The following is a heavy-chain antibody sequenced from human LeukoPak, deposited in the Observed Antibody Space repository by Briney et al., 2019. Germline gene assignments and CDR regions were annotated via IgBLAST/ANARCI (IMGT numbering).Heavy chain of an antibody. CDR3: AKGYGSGSSRYYFDY. CDR2: ISAGGGST. V-gene: IGHV3-23*01. Sequence: GGSLRLSCAASGFSFSSYAMSWVRQAPGKGREWVSTISAGGGSTYYADSVKGRFTISRDSSKNTLYLQMNSLRAEDTAVYYCAKGYGSGSSRYYFDYWGQGTLVTVSS. J-gene: IGHJ4*02. CDR1: GFSFSSYA. D-gene: IGHD3-10*01.